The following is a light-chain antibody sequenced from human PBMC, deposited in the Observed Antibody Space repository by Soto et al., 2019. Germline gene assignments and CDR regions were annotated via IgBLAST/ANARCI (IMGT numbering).Light chain of an antibody. J-gene: IGKJ5*01. CDR3: QQYINWPIT. Sequence: EIVMTQSPATLSVSPGERATLSCRASQSLSSSLAWYQQKPGQAPRLLIYAASTRATGIPARFGGSGSGTEFTLTISSLQSEDFAVYYCQQYINWPITFDQGTRLEIK. CDR1: QSLSSS. CDR2: AAS. V-gene: IGKV3-15*01.